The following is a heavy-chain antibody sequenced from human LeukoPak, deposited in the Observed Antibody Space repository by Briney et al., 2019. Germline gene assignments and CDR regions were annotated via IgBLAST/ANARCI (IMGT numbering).Heavy chain of an antibody. CDR1: GYTFTGYY. D-gene: IGHD4-17*01. J-gene: IGHJ4*02. Sequence: SVKVSCKASGYTFTGYYMHWVRQAPGQGLEWMGRIIPILGIANYAQKFQGRVTITADKSTSTAYMELSSLRSEDTAVYYCARDLHDYGDYAFDYWGQGTLVTVSS. CDR2: IIPILGIA. CDR3: ARDLHDYGDYAFDY. V-gene: IGHV1-69*04.